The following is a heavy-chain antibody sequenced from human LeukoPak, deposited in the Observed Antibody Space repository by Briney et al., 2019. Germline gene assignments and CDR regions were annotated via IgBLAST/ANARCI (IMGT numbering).Heavy chain of an antibody. Sequence: HPGGSLRLSCAASGFPFSSFWMHWVRHVPGKGLLWVSRINSDGSATIYADSVRGRFTSSRDNAKNTLYLQMSGLRVEDTAVYHCASDSPYYGMDVWGQGTTVTVSS. J-gene: IGHJ6*02. V-gene: IGHV3-74*01. CDR2: INSDGSAT. CDR1: GFPFSSFW. CDR3: ASDSPYYGMDV.